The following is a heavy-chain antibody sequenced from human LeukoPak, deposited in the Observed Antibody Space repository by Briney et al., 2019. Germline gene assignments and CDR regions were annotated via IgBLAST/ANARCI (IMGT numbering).Heavy chain of an antibody. Sequence: RGSLRLSCAASGFTFSSYAMSWVRQVPGKGLEWVSGISGSGGNTHSADSVKGRFTISRDNSKNTLYLQMNSLRAEDTAVYYCAKDGSPGYMMVDGVVGYYMDVWGKGTTVTVSS. CDR3: AKDGSPGYMMVDGVVGYYMDV. CDR1: GFTFSSYA. V-gene: IGHV3-23*01. J-gene: IGHJ6*03. D-gene: IGHD3-22*01. CDR2: ISGSGGNT.